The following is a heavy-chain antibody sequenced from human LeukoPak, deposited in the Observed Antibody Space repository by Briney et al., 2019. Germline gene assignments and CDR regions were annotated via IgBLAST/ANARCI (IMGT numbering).Heavy chain of an antibody. CDR2: INPSDGAT. V-gene: IGHV1-46*01. D-gene: IGHD2-21*02. J-gene: IGHJ6*02. CDR1: GYTFTMYY. CDR3: ARDFCYSGSYYYYGMDV. Sequence: GASVKVSCKASGYTFTMYYIHWVRQAPGQGLEWMGMINPSDGATTYAQRFQGRVTMTRDMSTTTVYMDLRSLRSEDTAVYYCARDFCYSGSYYYYGMDVWGQGTTVTVSS.